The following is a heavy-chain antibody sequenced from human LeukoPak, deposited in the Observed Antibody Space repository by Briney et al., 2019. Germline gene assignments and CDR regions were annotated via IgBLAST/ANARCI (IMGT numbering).Heavy chain of an antibody. Sequence: GGSLRLSCAASGFTFSNVWMSWIRQAPGKELEWVGRIKSTTHAGTTDYAAPVNGRFTISRDDSKNTVYLQMNSLKTGDTAVYYCTTGAPTGTFFDYWGQGTLVSVSS. CDR1: GFTFSNVW. CDR3: TTGAPTGTFFDY. J-gene: IGHJ4*02. D-gene: IGHD1-1*01. V-gene: IGHV3-15*01. CDR2: IKSTTHAGTT.